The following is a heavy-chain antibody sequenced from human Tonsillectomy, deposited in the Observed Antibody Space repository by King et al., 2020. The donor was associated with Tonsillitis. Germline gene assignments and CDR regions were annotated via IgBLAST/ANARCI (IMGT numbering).Heavy chain of an antibody. J-gene: IGHJ5*02. CDR3: ARDRGYCCAGNCYTVLDT. V-gene: IGHV3-7*01. CDR2: INTDGSEK. D-gene: IGHD2-15*01. CDR1: GFTFSNYW. Sequence: QLVQSGGDLVQPEGYLRLSCAASGFTFSNYWMDWVRQAPGKGLERVANINTDGSEKHYVDSVKGRFTISRDNPKNSLYVKMNSLIAEDTAVYYCARDRGYCCAGNCYTVLDTWGQGTLVNVSS.